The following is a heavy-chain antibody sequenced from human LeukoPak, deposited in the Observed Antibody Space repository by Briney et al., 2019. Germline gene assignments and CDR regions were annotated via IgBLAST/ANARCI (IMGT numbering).Heavy chain of an antibody. J-gene: IGHJ4*02. CDR1: GYTFTSYG. Sequence: ASVKVSCKASGYTFTSYGISWVRQAPGQGLEWMGWISAYNGNTNYAQKLQGRVTMTTDTSTSTAYMELRSLRSDDTAVYYCATLVVVMGRFDYWDQGTLVTVSS. CDR2: ISAYNGNT. CDR3: ATLVVVMGRFDY. V-gene: IGHV1-18*01. D-gene: IGHD2-21*01.